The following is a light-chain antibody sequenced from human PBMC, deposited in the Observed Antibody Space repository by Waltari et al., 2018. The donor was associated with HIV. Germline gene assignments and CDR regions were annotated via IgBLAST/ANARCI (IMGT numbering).Light chain of an antibody. V-gene: IGLV3-19*01. Sequence: SSDLTQDPAVSVALGQTVRITCQGDSLRRYSANWYQQKPGQAPVVVMHGKDNRPSGIPDRFSGSSSGNTGSLTITGAQAEDEAVYYCDSRDTNDKHHVFGTGTKVTV. CDR3: DSRDTNDKHHV. CDR1: SLRRYS. J-gene: IGLJ1*01. CDR2: GKD.